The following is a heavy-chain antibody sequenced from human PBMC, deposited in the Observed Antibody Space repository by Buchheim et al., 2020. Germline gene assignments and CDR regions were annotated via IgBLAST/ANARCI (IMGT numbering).Heavy chain of an antibody. V-gene: IGHV3-30*18. CDR2: ISFDGSNK. CDR3: AKDPVPDCTSSSCYVYPYYYYGMDV. J-gene: IGHJ6*02. D-gene: IGHD2-2*01. CDR1: GLTFSRYG. Sequence: QVQLVESGGGVVQPGRSLRLSCAASGLTFSRYGMHWVRQAPGKGLEWVVVISFDGSNKYYGDSVKGRFTISRDTSKDTLFLQMNSLRTEDTAVYYAAKDPVPDCTSSSCYVYPYYYYGMDVWGQGTT.